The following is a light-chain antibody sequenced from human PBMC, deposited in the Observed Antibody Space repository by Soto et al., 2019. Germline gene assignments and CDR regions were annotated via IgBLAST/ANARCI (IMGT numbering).Light chain of an antibody. CDR2: AVS. CDR3: SSYTTSTTVI. Sequence: QSALTQPASVSGSPGQSITISCTGTSSDVGDHNSVSWYQQQPGKAPKLMIYAVSNRPSGVSNRFSGSKSGNTASLTISGLQAEDEADYYCSSYTTSTTVIFGGGTKVIVL. V-gene: IGLV2-14*03. J-gene: IGLJ2*01. CDR1: SSDVGDHNS.